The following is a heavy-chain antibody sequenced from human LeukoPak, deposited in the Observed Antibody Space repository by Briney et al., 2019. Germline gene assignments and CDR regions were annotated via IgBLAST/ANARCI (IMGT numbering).Heavy chain of an antibody. D-gene: IGHD3-9*01. V-gene: IGHV4-39*01. J-gene: IGHJ4*02. CDR1: GGSISSSSYY. Sequence: SETLSLTCTVSGGSISSSSYYWGWIRQPPGKGLEWIGSIYYSGSTYYNPSLKSRVTISVDASKNQFSLKLSSVTAADTAVYYCARHIYDILTGYPIPFDYWGQGTLVTVSS. CDR2: IYYSGST. CDR3: ARHIYDILTGYPIPFDY.